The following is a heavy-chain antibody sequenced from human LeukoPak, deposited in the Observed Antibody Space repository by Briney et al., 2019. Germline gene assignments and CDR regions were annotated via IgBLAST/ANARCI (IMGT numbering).Heavy chain of an antibody. D-gene: IGHD3-22*01. CDR1: GFTFSSYG. J-gene: IGHJ4*02. Sequence: PGGSLRLSCAASGFTFSSYGMHWVRQAPGKGLEWVAFIRYDGSNKYYADSVKGRFTISRDNAKNSLYLQMNSLRAEDTAVYYCARTGQYYDRVPGLDYWGQGTLVTVSS. V-gene: IGHV3-30*02. CDR3: ARTGQYYDRVPGLDY. CDR2: IRYDGSNK.